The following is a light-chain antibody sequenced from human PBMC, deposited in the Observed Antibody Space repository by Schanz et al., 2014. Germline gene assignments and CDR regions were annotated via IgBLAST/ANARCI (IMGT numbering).Light chain of an antibody. V-gene: IGLV2-14*03. Sequence: QSALTQPASVSGSPGQSITISCTGTSSDVGGYNYVSWYQQHPGKAPKLMIYDVTYRPSGVSNRFSGSKSGTSASLAISGLQSEDEADYYCAAWDDSLNGWVFGGGTKLTVL. J-gene: IGLJ3*02. CDR3: AAWDDSLNGWV. CDR2: DVT. CDR1: SSDVGGYNY.